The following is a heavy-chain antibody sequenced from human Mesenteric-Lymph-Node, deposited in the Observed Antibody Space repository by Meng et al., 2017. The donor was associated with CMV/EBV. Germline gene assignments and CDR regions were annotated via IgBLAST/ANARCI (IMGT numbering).Heavy chain of an antibody. V-gene: IGHV1-2*02. J-gene: IGHJ5*02. CDR2: INPRSGNT. CDR3: GSLWGSGYDYGFDP. Sequence: ASVKVSCKASGYTFTDNYMHWVRQAPGQGPEWLGWINPRSGNTNLAQRFQARVTLTRDTSVNTLYMELNSLTSDDTAVYYCGSLWGSGYDYGFDPWGQGTLVTVSS. D-gene: IGHD5-12*01. CDR1: GYTFTDNY.